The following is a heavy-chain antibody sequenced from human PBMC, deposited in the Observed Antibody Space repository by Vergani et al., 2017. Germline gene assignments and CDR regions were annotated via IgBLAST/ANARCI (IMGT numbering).Heavy chain of an antibody. Sequence: QMQLQESGPGLVKASETLSLTCTVSGDSIISRSYYWGWLRQPPGNGLEWIGSIYNSGNGDSSSSLNSRVTISADTSKNQFSLRLTSVTAADTAVYYCASGKYYSDSTSHFRGRYFDVWGRGTLVTVPS. J-gene: IGHJ2*01. D-gene: IGHD3-16*01. CDR1: GDSIISRSYY. CDR3: ASGKYYSDSTSHFRGRYFDV. V-gene: IGHV4-39*01. CDR2: IYNSGNG.